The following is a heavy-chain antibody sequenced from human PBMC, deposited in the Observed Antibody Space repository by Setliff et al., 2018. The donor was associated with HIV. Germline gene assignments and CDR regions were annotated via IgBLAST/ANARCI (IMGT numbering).Heavy chain of an antibody. J-gene: IGHJ4*02. CDR2: IIPILGVA. CDR1: RSTFNSYT. V-gene: IGHV1-69*16. D-gene: IGHD5-18*01. Sequence: SVKVSCKASRSTFNSYTINWVRQAPGQGLDWMGRIIPILGVANYAQKFQGGVTITTDESTSTAYMELSSLRSEDTAVYYCARDNLRAKRDTAMVFALWGQGTLVTVSS. CDR3: ARDNLRAKRDTAMVFAL.